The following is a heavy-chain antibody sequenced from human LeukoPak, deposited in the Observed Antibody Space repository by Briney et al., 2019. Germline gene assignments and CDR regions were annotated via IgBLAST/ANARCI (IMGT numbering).Heavy chain of an antibody. J-gene: IGHJ1*01. Sequence: SETLSLTCTVSGGSISSYYWSWIRQPPGEGLEWIGYIYYSGSTNYTPSLKSRVTISVDTSKNQFSLKLSSVPAADTAVYYCASPDCSSTSCYLPAFQHWGQGTLVTVSS. V-gene: IGHV4-59*08. D-gene: IGHD2-2*01. CDR2: IYYSGST. CDR1: GGSISSYY. CDR3: ASPDCSSTSCYLPAFQH.